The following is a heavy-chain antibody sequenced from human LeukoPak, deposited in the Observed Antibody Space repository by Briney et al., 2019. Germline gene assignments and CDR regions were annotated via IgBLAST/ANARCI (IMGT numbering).Heavy chain of an antibody. D-gene: IGHD6-19*01. V-gene: IGHV3-11*01. CDR1: GFSFSDFY. Sequence: GGSLRLSCAASGFSFSDFYMSWIRQFPGKGLEWVAYIRSGGSVVYYADSVKGRFTVSRDDAKNSLYLQMNSLRAEDTAVYYCANVAVAGTGGFDPWGQGTLVTVSS. CDR3: ANVAVAGTGGFDP. CDR2: IRSGGSVV. J-gene: IGHJ5*02.